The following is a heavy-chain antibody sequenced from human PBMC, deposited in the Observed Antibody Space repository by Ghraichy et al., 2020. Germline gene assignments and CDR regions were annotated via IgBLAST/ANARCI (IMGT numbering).Heavy chain of an antibody. CDR2: ISSSSSYI. D-gene: IGHD3-10*01. CDR3: ARDGTLPGGFGESYYYGMDV. Sequence: GGSLRLSCAASGFTFSSYSMNWVRQAPGKGLEWVSSISSSSSYIYYADSVKGRFTISRDNAKNSLYLQMNSLRAEDTAGYYCARDGTLPGGFGESYYYGMDVWGQGTTVTVSS. CDR1: GFTFSSYS. J-gene: IGHJ6*02. V-gene: IGHV3-21*01.